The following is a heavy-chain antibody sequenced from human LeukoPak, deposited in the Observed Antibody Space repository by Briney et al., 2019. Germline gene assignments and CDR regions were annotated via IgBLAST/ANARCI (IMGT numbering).Heavy chain of an antibody. J-gene: IGHJ6*02. CDR2: VSPSTGTT. CDR1: GNAFTTYY. Sequence: GASWKISSGTSGNAFTTYYVYWVRQAPGQGLEWMGTVSPSTGTTNYAQKFQGRVTMTRDTSSSTVYMELSSLRSEDTAFYYCARESRPYYYYYALDVWGQGTTVTVSS. V-gene: IGHV1-46*01. CDR3: ARESRPYYYYYALDV.